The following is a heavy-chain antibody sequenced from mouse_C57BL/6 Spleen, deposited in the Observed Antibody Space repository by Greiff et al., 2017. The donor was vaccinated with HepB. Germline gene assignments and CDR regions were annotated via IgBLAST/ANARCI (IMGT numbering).Heavy chain of an antibody. CDR3: ARDGNYGSDY. CDR1: GFTFSDYG. Sequence: DVHLVESGGGLVKPGGSLKLSCAASGFTFSDYGMHWVRQAPEKGLEWVAYISSGSSTIYYADTVKGRFTISRDNAKNTLFLQMTSLRSEDTAMYYCARDGNYGSDYWGQGTTLTVSS. J-gene: IGHJ2*01. V-gene: IGHV5-17*01. CDR2: ISSGSSTI. D-gene: IGHD2-1*01.